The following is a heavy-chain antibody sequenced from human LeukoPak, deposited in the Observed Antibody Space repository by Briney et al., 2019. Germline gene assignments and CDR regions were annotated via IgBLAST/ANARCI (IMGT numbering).Heavy chain of an antibody. CDR1: GFTVSSNY. V-gene: IGHV3-53*01. J-gene: IGHJ6*02. CDR3: ARVHSSGWYYYYYGMDV. D-gene: IGHD6-19*01. CDR2: IYSGGST. Sequence: PGRSLRLSCAASGFTVSSNYMSWVRQAPGKGLEWVSVIYSGGSTYYADSVKGRFTISRDNSKNTLYLQMNSLRAKDTAVYYCARVHSSGWYYYYYGMDVWGQGTTVTVSS.